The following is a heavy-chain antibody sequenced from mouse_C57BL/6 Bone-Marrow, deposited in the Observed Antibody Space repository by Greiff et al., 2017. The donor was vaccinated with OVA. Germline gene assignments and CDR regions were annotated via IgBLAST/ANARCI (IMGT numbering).Heavy chain of an antibody. CDR2: ISNLAYSI. V-gene: IGHV5-15*01. CDR1: GFTFSDYG. CDR3: ARRRTGTWYFDV. J-gene: IGHJ1*03. Sequence: EVKLVESGGGLVQPGGSLKLSCAASGFTFSDYGMAWVRQAPRKGPEWVAFISNLAYSIYYADTVTGRFTISRENAKNTLYLEMSSLRSEDTAMYYCARRRTGTWYFDVWGTGTTVTVSS. D-gene: IGHD4-1*01.